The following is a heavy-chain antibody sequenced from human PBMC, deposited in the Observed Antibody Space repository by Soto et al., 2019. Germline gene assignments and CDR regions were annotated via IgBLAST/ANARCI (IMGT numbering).Heavy chain of an antibody. CDR3: AKDSGGSYWGDYFDY. D-gene: IGHD1-26*01. CDR2: ISYDGSNK. Sequence: QVQLVESGGGVVQPGRSLRLSCAASGFTFSSYGMHWVRQAPGKGLEWVAVISYDGSNKYYADSVKGRFTISRDNSKNTLYLQMNSLRAEDTAVYYCAKDSGGSYWGDYFDYWGQGTLVTVSS. J-gene: IGHJ4*02. CDR1: GFTFSSYG. V-gene: IGHV3-30*18.